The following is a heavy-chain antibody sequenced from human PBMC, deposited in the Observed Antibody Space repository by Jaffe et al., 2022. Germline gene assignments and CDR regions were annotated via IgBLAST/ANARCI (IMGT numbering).Heavy chain of an antibody. D-gene: IGHD2-15*01. CDR2: IYSGGT. Sequence: QLQLQESGPGLVKPSETLSLTCTVSGGSISITTYYWGWIRQSPGKGLEWIGSIYSGGTFYNPSLKSRVTISVDTSKNQFFLKLSSVTAADTAVYYCARQHRAPYCNGDNCYSGAGYWGQGTLVTVSS. J-gene: IGHJ4*02. CDR1: GGSISITTYY. V-gene: IGHV4-39*01. CDR3: ARQHRAPYCNGDNCYSGAGY.